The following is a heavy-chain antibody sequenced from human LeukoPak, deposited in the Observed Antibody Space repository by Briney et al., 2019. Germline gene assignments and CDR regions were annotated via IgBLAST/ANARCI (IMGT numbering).Heavy chain of an antibody. D-gene: IGHD2-15*01. J-gene: IGHJ3*02. CDR3: ARDRDCSGGSCVDI. CDR2: INPNSGGT. V-gene: IGHV1-2*06. Sequence: ASVKVSCKAPGYTFTGYYMHWVRQAPGQGLEWMGRINPNSGGTNYAQKFQGRVTMTRDTSISTAYMELSRLRSDDTAVYYCARDRDCSGGSCVDIWGQGTMVTVSS. CDR1: GYTFTGYY.